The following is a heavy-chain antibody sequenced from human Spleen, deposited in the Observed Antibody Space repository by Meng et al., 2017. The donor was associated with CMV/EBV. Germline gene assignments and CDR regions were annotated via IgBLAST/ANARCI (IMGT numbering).Heavy chain of an antibody. CDR3: VRDQGGESMIAVLIERFGMDV. D-gene: IGHD3-22*01. V-gene: IGHV3-30*04. Sequence: GGSLRLSCAASEFTFNAYAMHWVRQAPGKGLEWVAVISYDGSNKYTADSVQGRLTISRDNSKNNLYLQMNSLTVEDTAVYYCVRDQGGESMIAVLIERFGMDVWGQGTTVTVSS. CDR2: ISYDGSNK. CDR1: EFTFNAYA. J-gene: IGHJ6*02.